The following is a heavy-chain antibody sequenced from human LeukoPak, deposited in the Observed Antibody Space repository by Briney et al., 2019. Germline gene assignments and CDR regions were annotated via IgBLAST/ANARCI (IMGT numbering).Heavy chain of an antibody. CDR2: IYYTGET. D-gene: IGHD2-15*01. CDR3: AKTARVAAH. V-gene: IGHV4-59*08. Sequence: PPETLSLTCTVSGDSITSFYWSWIRQSPGKGLEYLGYIYYTGETNYNPSLRSRLTMSLDTSRNQFSLKLTSVTAADTAVYFCAKTARVAAHWGQGILVTVSS. CDR1: GDSITSFY. J-gene: IGHJ4*02.